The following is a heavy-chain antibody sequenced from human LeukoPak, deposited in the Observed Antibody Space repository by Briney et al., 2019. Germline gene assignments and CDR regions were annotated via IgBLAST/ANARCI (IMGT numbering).Heavy chain of an antibody. CDR1: GFTFSSYW. V-gene: IGHV3-7*01. CDR2: IKQDGSEK. CDR3: ARMYYYDSSGEGY. Sequence: PGGSLRLSCAASGFTFSSYWMSWVRQAPGKGLEWAANIKQDGSEKYYVDSVKGRFTISRDNAKNSLYLQMNSLRAEDTAVYYCARMYYYDSSGEGYWGQGTLVTVSS. J-gene: IGHJ4*02. D-gene: IGHD3-22*01.